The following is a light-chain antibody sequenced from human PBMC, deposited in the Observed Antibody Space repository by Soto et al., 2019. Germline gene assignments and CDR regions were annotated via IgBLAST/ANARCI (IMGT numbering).Light chain of an antibody. CDR3: QQYGYLPFT. V-gene: IGKV3-20*01. Sequence: EIVLTQSPGTLSLSPGERATLSCRASQSVSSTFLAWYQRKPGQAPRLLIYGASSRATGIPDRFSGSGSGTDFTLTISRLEPEDFAVYYCQQYGYLPFTFGPGSKVDIK. J-gene: IGKJ3*01. CDR2: GAS. CDR1: QSVSSTF.